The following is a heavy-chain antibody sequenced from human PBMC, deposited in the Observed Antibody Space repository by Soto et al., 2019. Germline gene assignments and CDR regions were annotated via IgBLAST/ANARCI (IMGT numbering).Heavy chain of an antibody. CDR3: ARELTTNLHHTYAFDI. V-gene: IGHV3-7*01. J-gene: IGHJ3*02. CDR1: GFTFSSYW. Sequence: GGSLRLSCAASGFTFSSYWMSWVRQAPGKGLEWVANIKQDGSEKYYVDSVKGRFTISRDNAKNSLYLQMNSLRAEDTAVYYCARELTTNLHHTYAFDIWVQGTMVTVSS. D-gene: IGHD4-4*01. CDR2: IKQDGSEK.